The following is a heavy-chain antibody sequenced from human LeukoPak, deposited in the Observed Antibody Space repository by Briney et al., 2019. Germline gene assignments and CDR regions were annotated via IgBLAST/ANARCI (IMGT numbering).Heavy chain of an antibody. CDR2: ISGSGTTT. J-gene: IGHJ4*02. CDR1: GFTFSSFP. V-gene: IGHV3-48*03. D-gene: IGHD4-23*01. Sequence: GGSLRLSCAASGFTFSSFPMNWVRQAPGKGPEWVSYISGSGTTTFYPDSVKGRFTISRDNAKNSLYLELNSLRAEDTAVYYCARDGLTRFDSWGLGTLVTVSS. CDR3: ARDGLTRFDS.